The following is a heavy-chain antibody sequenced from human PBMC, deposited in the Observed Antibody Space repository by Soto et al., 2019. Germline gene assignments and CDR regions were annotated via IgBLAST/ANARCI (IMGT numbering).Heavy chain of an antibody. Sequence: QVQLVESGGGVVQPGRSLRLSCAASGFTFSSYGMHWVRQAPGKGLEWVAVIWYDGSNKYYADSVKGRFTISRDNSKNKLYLQMNSLRAEDTAVYYCARDPTYYDILPGYPLDYYGMDVWGQGTTVTVSS. D-gene: IGHD3-9*01. CDR1: GFTFSSYG. V-gene: IGHV3-33*01. CDR2: IWYDGSNK. CDR3: ARDPTYYDILPGYPLDYYGMDV. J-gene: IGHJ6*02.